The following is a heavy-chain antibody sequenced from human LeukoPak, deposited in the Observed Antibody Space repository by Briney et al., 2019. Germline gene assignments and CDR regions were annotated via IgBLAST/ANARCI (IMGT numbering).Heavy chain of an antibody. J-gene: IGHJ5*02. CDR1: GFTFSTYG. D-gene: IGHD3-10*01. CDR2: IRYDGSNK. Sequence: PGGSLRLSCAASGFTFSTYGMHWVRQAPGKGLEWVAFIRYDGSNKYYTDSVKGRFPISRDNSKNTLYLQMNSLRAEDTAVYYCTKGGLIVNWFDPWGQGTLVTVSS. CDR3: TKGGLIVNWFDP. V-gene: IGHV3-30*02.